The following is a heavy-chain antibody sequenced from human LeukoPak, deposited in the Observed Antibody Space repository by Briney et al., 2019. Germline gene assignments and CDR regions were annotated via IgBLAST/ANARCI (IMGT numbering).Heavy chain of an antibody. Sequence: PGGSLRLSCAASGFTLSGYWIHWVRQAPGKGLEWVSVIYSGGSTYYADSVKGRFTISRDNSKNTLYLQMNSLRAEDTAVYYCASSYYYDRKNDAFDIWGQGTMVTVSS. CDR1: GFTLSGYW. D-gene: IGHD3-22*01. J-gene: IGHJ3*02. CDR3: ASSYYYDRKNDAFDI. CDR2: IYSGGST. V-gene: IGHV3-66*01.